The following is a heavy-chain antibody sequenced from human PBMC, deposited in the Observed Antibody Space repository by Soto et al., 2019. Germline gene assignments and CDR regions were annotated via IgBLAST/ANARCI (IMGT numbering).Heavy chain of an antibody. Sequence: QVQLVQSAAEVKKPGASVKVSCQASGYTLTNYAISWVRQAPGQGPEWMGWINTYNGNSNYAQKFQGRVTITTDTSTNTAYMELSSLTSDDTAVYYCARDCTGGSCFCIYWGQGTLVTVSS. V-gene: IGHV1-18*01. D-gene: IGHD2-15*01. CDR1: GYTLTNYA. CDR3: ARDCTGGSCFCIY. CDR2: INTYNGNS. J-gene: IGHJ4*02.